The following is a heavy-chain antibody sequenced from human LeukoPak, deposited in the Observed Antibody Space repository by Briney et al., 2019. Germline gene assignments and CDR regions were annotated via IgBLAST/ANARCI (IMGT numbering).Heavy chain of an antibody. Sequence: PGGSLRLSCAASGFTFSSYSMNWVRQAPGKGLEWVSSISSSGTYVYYADSVKGRFTISRDNAKNSLSLQMNSLRADDAAVYYCARDHWNYHAFDYWGQGTLVTVSS. CDR3: ARDHWNYHAFDY. CDR2: ISSSGTYV. CDR1: GFTFSSYS. V-gene: IGHV3-21*01. D-gene: IGHD1-7*01. J-gene: IGHJ4*02.